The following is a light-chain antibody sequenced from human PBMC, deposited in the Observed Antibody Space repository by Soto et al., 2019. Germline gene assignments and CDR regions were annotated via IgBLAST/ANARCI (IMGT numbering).Light chain of an antibody. J-gene: IGKJ2*01. CDR2: GAS. V-gene: IGKV3-20*01. Sequence: EIVLTQTPGTLSLSPGERATLSCRASQSVTSSHLAWYQQKPGQAPRLLIYGASTRATGIPDRFSGSGSDTDFSLTIRRLDPDDFAMYYCLLYFSPGRYTFGPGTKVQIK. CDR1: QSVTSSH. CDR3: LLYFSPGRYT.